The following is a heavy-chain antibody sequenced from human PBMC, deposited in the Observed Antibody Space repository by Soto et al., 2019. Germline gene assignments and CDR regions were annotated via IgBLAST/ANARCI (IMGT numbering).Heavy chain of an antibody. D-gene: IGHD3-3*01. CDR2: FDPEDGET. Sequence: ASVKVSCKVSGYTLTELSMHWVRQAPGKGLEWMGGFDPEDGETIYAQKFQGRVTMTEDTSTDTAYMELSSLSSEDTAVYYCATASRTVLRFLEWFNGMDVWGQGTTVTVSS. V-gene: IGHV1-24*01. J-gene: IGHJ6*02. CDR1: GYTLTELS. CDR3: ATASRTVLRFLEWFNGMDV.